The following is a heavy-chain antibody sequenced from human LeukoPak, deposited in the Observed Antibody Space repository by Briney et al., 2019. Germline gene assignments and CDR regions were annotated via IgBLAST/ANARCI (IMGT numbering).Heavy chain of an antibody. D-gene: IGHD3-9*01. V-gene: IGHV3-30*03. Sequence: GGSLRLSCAVSGFTFSNYGMHWVRQAPGKGLEWVAVISYDGFNKEFADSVKGRFIISRDNAKNTLYLQMSSLRAEDTAVYYCARTRFFDWLPLRGNAFDIWGQGTMVTVSS. CDR3: ARTRFFDWLPLRGNAFDI. CDR2: ISYDGFNK. J-gene: IGHJ3*02. CDR1: GFTFSNYG.